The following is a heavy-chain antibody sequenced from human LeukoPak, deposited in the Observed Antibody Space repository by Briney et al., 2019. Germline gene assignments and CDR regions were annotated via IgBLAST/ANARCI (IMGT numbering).Heavy chain of an antibody. Sequence: GGSLRLSCAASGFTFSSYAMSWVRQAPGKGLEWVSAISGSGGSTYYADSVKGRFTISRDNSKNMLYLQMNSLRAEDTAVYYCAKIPYIVVVPAADNWFDPWGQGTLVTVSS. D-gene: IGHD2-2*01. J-gene: IGHJ5*02. CDR1: GFTFSSYA. CDR3: AKIPYIVVVPAADNWFDP. CDR2: ISGSGGST. V-gene: IGHV3-23*01.